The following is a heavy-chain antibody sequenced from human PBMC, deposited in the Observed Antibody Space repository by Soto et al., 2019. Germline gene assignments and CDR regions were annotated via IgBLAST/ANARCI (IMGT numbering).Heavy chain of an antibody. V-gene: IGHV3-53*01. CDR2: LLIDGET. J-gene: IGHJ4*02. Sequence: EVLLVESGGGLIQPGGSLRLSCAASGLTVSSNYMGWVRQAPGRGLEWVSLLLIDGETRHYGDSAKGRFTISRDNSKNTLYLQMTSLRAEDTAVYYCARDMGVTGYYHYFDNWGLGTLVTVSS. D-gene: IGHD3-9*01. CDR3: ARDMGVTGYYHYFDN. CDR1: GLTVSSNY.